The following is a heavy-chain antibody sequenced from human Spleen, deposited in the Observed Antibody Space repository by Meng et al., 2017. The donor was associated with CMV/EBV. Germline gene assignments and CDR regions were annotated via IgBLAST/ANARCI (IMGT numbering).Heavy chain of an antibody. CDR3: VTDDVCSGGDCSVAY. D-gene: IGHD2-21*02. V-gene: IGHV1-24*01. Sequence: ASVKVSCKVSGYSLIELSMQWVRQAPGKGLEWMGGFDPEDGETLYAQRFRGRVTLTEDASTNTAYMELSGLTSEDTAMYYFVTDDVCSGGDCSVAYWGQGTLVTVSS. CDR2: FDPEDGET. CDR1: GYSLIELS. J-gene: IGHJ4*02.